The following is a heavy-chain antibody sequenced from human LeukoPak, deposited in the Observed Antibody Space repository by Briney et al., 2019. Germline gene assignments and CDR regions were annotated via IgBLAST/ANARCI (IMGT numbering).Heavy chain of an antibody. Sequence: GESLKISCRASGYSFPMYWIGWVRQMPGRGLEWMGIIYPGDSDTRYSPSFQGQVTISVDESINSVYLQWSSLQASDTAIYYCARQDSGSYFQYSDYWGQGTQVIVSS. V-gene: IGHV5-51*01. CDR2: IYPGDSDT. J-gene: IGHJ4*02. CDR3: ARQDSGSYFQYSDY. CDR1: GYSFPMYW. D-gene: IGHD1-26*01.